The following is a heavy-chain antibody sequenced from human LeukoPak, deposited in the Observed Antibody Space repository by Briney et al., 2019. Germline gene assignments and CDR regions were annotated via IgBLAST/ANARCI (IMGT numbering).Heavy chain of an antibody. V-gene: IGHV3-48*01. CDR2: ISSSSAI. D-gene: IGHD2-15*01. J-gene: IGHJ4*02. CDR3: ARDGGGRFDY. CDR1: GFTFSNHN. Sequence: GGSLRLSCAASGFTFSNHNMNWVRQAPGKGLEWISYISSSSAIYYADSVKGRFTISRDNAKNSLYLQMNSLRAEDTAVYFCARDGGGRFDYWGQGTLVTVSS.